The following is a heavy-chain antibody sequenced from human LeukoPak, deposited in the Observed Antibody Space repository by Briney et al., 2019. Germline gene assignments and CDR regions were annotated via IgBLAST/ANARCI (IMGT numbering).Heavy chain of an antibody. CDR3: ARDTGSNCSGGSCYYYYYYMDV. CDR1: GYTFTSYG. V-gene: IGHV1-18*01. D-gene: IGHD2-15*01. J-gene: IGHJ6*03. Sequence: GASVKVSCKASGYTFTSYGISWVRQAPGQGLEWMGWISAYNGNTNYAQKLQGRVTMTTDTSTSTAYMELRSLRSDDTAVYYCARDTGSNCSGGSCYYYYYYMDVWGKGTTVTVSS. CDR2: ISAYNGNT.